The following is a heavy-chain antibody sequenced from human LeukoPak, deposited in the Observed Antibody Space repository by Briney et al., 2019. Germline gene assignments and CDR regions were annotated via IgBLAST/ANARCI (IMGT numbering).Heavy chain of an antibody. CDR3: ATPRTYYYDSSGAFDI. CDR2: IIPILGIA. CDR1: GGTFSSYA. Sequence: VASVKVSCKASGGTFSSYAISWVRQAPGQGLEWMGRIIPILGIANYAQKFQGRVTITADKSTSTAYMELSSLRSEDTAVYYCATPRTYYYDSSGAFDIWGQGTMVTVSS. D-gene: IGHD3-22*01. V-gene: IGHV1-69*04. J-gene: IGHJ3*02.